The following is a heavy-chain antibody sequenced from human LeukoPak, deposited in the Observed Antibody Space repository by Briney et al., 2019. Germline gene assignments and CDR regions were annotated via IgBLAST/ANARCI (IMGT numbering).Heavy chain of an antibody. D-gene: IGHD2-15*01. CDR3: AGYCSGGSCTYWYFDL. J-gene: IGHJ2*01. Sequence: SETLSLTGTVSGGSISSYYWSWIRQSPGKGLNWIGYIYYSGSTNYNPSLKSRVTISVDTSKNQFSLKLSSVTAADTAVYYCAGYCSGGSCTYWYFDLWGRGTLVTVSS. V-gene: IGHV4-59*08. CDR2: IYYSGST. CDR1: GGSISSYY.